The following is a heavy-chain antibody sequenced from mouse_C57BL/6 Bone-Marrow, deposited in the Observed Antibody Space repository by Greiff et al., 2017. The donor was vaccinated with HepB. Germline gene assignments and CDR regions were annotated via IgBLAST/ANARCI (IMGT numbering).Heavy chain of an antibody. CDR1: GYAFTNYL. CDR2: INPGSGGT. CDR3: ARGDYYGSSLDY. D-gene: IGHD1-1*01. J-gene: IGHJ2*01. V-gene: IGHV1-54*01. Sequence: VQLQQSGAELVRPGTSVKVSCKASGYAFTNYLIEWVKQRPGQGLEWIGVINPGSGGTNYNEKFKGKATPTADKSSSTAYMQLSSLTSEDSAVYFCARGDYYGSSLDYWGQGTTLTVSS.